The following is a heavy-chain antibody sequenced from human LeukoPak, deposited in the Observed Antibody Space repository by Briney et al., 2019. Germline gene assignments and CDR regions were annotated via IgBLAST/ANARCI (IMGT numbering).Heavy chain of an antibody. CDR3: AKGVHGYYYDS. CDR1: GFTFSSYA. Sequence: PGGSLRLSCAASGFTFSSYAMSWVRQAPGKGLEWVSGISRSSGRTYYADSAKGRFTISRDNSKNTLYLQMNSLRAEDTAVYYCAKGVHGYYYDSWGQGTLVTVSS. CDR2: ISRSSGRT. J-gene: IGHJ4*02. D-gene: IGHD3-10*01. V-gene: IGHV3-23*01.